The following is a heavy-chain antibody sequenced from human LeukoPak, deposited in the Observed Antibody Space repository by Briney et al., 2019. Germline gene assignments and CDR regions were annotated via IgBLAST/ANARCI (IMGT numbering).Heavy chain of an antibody. D-gene: IGHD2-2*02. CDR2: IKQDKSEK. CDR3: ARNLGYCSSTSCYTGTGDY. V-gene: IGHV3-7*01. Sequence: GGSLRLSCAASGFTFSSYWMSWVRQAPGKGLEWVANIKQDKSEKYYVDSVNGRFTISRDNAKNSLYLQMNSLRPEDTAVYYCARNLGYCSSTSCYTGTGDYWGQGTLVTVSS. J-gene: IGHJ4*02. CDR1: GFTFSSYW.